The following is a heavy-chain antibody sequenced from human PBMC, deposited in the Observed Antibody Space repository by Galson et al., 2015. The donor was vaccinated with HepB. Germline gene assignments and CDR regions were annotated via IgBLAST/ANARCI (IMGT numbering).Heavy chain of an antibody. D-gene: IGHD4-17*01. J-gene: IGHJ4*02. CDR1: GLIFSGYT. CDR3: ARDRDYARSAGLDS. V-gene: IGHV3-30-3*01. CDR2: ITYDGSYI. Sequence: SLRLSCAASGLIFSGYTMHWVRQAPGKGLEWVADITYDGSYIDYAESVRGRFTISRDNSKNTLYLQMNSLRPDDTAIYYCARDRDYARSAGLDSGGQGTLGAVS.